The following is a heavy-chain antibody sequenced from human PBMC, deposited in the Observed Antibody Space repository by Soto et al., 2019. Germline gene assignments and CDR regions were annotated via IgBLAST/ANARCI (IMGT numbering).Heavy chain of an antibody. D-gene: IGHD3-10*01. CDR1: GFTFSSYA. CDR3: ARTPMVRGAMGRRYYFDY. J-gene: IGHJ4*02. V-gene: IGHV3-23*01. Sequence: GGSLRLSCAASGFTFSSYAMSWVRQAPGKGLEWVSAISGSGGSTYYADSVKGRFTISRDNSKNTLYLQMNSLRAEDTAVYYCARTPMVRGAMGRRYYFDYWGQGTLVTVSS. CDR2: ISGSGGST.